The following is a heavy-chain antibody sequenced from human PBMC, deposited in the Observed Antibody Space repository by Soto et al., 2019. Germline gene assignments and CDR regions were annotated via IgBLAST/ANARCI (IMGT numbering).Heavy chain of an antibody. V-gene: IGHV4-31*03. CDR2: IYYSGST. CDR3: ARDRFIRQGSGWLNWFDP. Sequence: SETLSVTCTVAGGSISSGGYYWSWIRQHPGKGLEWIGYIYYSGSTYYNPSLKSRVTISVDTSKNQFSLKLSSVTAADTAVYYCARDRFIRQGSGWLNWFDPWGQGTLVTVSS. J-gene: IGHJ5*02. D-gene: IGHD6-19*01. CDR1: GGSISSGGYY.